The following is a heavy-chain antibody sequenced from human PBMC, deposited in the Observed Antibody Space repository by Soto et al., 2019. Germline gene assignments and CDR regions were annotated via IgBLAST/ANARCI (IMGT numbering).Heavy chain of an antibody. CDR2: IKSKTDGGTT. V-gene: IGHV3-15*07. CDR1: GFTFSNAW. J-gene: IGHJ3*02. D-gene: IGHD3-10*01. Sequence: GGSLRLSCAASGFTFSNAWMNWVRQAPGKGLEWVGRIKSKTDGGTTDYAAPVKGRFTISRDDSKNTLYLQMNSLKTEDTAVYYCTTDGTVRGVAEGNDAFDIWGQGTMVTVSS. CDR3: TTDGTVRGVAEGNDAFDI.